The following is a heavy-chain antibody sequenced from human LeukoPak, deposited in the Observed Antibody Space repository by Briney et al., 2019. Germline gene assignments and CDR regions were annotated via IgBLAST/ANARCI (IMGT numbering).Heavy chain of an antibody. CDR1: GFTFSNYA. CDR2: ISGRGDNT. Sequence: PGGSLRLSCAASGFTFSNYAVSWVRQAPGKGLEWVSAISGRGDNTYYADSVRGRFTISRDNSKNTLYLQMNSLRAEDTAVYYCARDYDYVWGSYPRLPDYWGQGTLVTVSS. D-gene: IGHD3-16*01. J-gene: IGHJ4*02. V-gene: IGHV3-23*01. CDR3: ARDYDYVWGSYPRLPDY.